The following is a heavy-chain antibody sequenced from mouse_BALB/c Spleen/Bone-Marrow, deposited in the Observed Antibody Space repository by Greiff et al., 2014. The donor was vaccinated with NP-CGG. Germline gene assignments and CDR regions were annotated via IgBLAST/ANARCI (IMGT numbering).Heavy chain of an antibody. V-gene: IGHV5-12-2*01. D-gene: IGHD3-3*01. CDR3: ARRAGAY. Sequence: EVKLMESGGSLVQPGGSLKLSCAASGFTFSSYTMSWVRQTPEKRLEWVAYISNGGGSTYYPDTVKGRFTISRDNAKNTLYLQMSSLKSEDTAMYYCARRAGAYWGQGTLVTVSA. J-gene: IGHJ3*01. CDR2: ISNGGGST. CDR1: GFTFSSYT.